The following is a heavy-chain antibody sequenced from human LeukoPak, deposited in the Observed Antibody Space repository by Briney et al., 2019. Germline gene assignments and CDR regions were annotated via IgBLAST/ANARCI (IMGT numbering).Heavy chain of an antibody. CDR1: GYTFTSYD. V-gene: IGHV1-8*01. CDR3: AREFNYDSSGYYYP. D-gene: IGHD3-22*01. Sequence: ASVKVSCKASGYTFTSYDINWVRQATGEGLEWMGWMNPNSGNTGYAQKFQGRVTMTRNTSISTAYMELSSLRSEDTAVYYCAREFNYDSSGYYYPWGQGTLVTVSS. CDR2: MNPNSGNT. J-gene: IGHJ5*02.